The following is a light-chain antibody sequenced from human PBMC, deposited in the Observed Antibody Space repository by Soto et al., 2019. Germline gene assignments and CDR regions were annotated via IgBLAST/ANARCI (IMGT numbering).Light chain of an antibody. J-gene: IGKJ1*01. CDR2: DAS. V-gene: IGKV3-11*01. Sequence: EIVLTQSPDTLSLSPGERATLSCRASQSVTTYLAWYQQKPGQAPRLLIYDASNRATGIPARFSGSGSGTDFTLTISSLEPEDSAVYYCQQYRTFGQGTKVDIK. CDR3: QQYRT. CDR1: QSVTTY.